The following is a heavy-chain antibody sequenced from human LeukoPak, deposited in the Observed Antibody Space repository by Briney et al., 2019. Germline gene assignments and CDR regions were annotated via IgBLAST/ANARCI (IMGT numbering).Heavy chain of an antibody. CDR3: AKPLSHFDY. D-gene: IGHD3-9*01. CDR1: GASINSGGYF. V-gene: IGHV4-30-2*01. J-gene: IGHJ4*02. CDR2: IYYSGGT. Sequence: PSQTLSLTCTVSGASINSGGYFWSWIRQPPGKALEWIGYIYYSGGTFYNPSLSSRVTISVDRSNQFSLKLSSVTAADTAVYYCAKPLSHFDYWGQGTLVTVSS.